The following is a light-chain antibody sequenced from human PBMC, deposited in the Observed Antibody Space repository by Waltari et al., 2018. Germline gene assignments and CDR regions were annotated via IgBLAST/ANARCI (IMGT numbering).Light chain of an antibody. CDR1: SGSVSTSYY. Sequence: QTVVTQEPSFSVSPGGTVTPTCGLSSGSVSTSYYPSWYQQTPGQAPRTLIYSTTTRSSGVPDRFSGSILGNKAALTITGAQADDESDYYCVLYMGSGIVVFGGGTKLTVL. V-gene: IGLV8-61*01. CDR2: STT. J-gene: IGLJ2*01. CDR3: VLYMGSGIVV.